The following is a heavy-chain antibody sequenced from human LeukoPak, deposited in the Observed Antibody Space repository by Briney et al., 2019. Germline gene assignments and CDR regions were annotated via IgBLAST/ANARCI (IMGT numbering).Heavy chain of an antibody. D-gene: IGHD3-3*01. CDR2: IIPIFGTA. CDR1: GGTFSSYA. Sequence: SVTVSCKASGGTFSSYAISWVRQAPGQWLEWMGGIIPIFGTANYAQKFQGRVTITTDESTSTAYMELSSLRSEDTAVYYCARERDLYYDFWSGYPGSAFDIWGQGTMVTVSS. CDR3: ARERDLYYDFWSGYPGSAFDI. J-gene: IGHJ3*02. V-gene: IGHV1-69*05.